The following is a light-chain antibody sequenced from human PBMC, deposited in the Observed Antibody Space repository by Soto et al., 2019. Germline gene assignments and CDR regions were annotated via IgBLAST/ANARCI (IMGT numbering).Light chain of an antibody. CDR2: LGS. CDR1: QSLLHSDGYNY. Sequence: DIVMTQSPLSLPVTPGEPASISCRSSQSLLHSDGYNYLDWYLQKPGQSPQLLMQLGSMQGSKGPARFSGSVSGTDFTLKISRGAAEDVCVYYCLQVRPTPVTFGPGNKVDI. J-gene: IGKJ3*01. CDR3: LQVRPTPVT. V-gene: IGKV2-28*01.